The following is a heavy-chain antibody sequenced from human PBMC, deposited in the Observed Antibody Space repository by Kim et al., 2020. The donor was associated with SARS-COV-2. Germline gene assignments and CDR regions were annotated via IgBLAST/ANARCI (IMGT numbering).Heavy chain of an antibody. V-gene: IGHV3-23*01. CDR2: VSGMGGSK. Sequence: GGSLRLSCAASGFTFRSYGMYWVHQAPGKGLEWVSSVSGMGGSKSYAESVKGRFTISRDYSKNTGYMQINSLRAEDSAVYYCAKGCGTSFFDYWGQGTLV. D-gene: IGHD1-26*01. CDR1: GFTFRSYG. CDR3: AKGCGTSFFDY. J-gene: IGHJ4*02.